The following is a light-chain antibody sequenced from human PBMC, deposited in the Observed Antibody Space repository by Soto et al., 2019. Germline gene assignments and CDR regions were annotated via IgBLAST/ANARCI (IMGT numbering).Light chain of an antibody. Sequence: DIQMTQSPSTLSASVGDGVTITCRASQSISSWLAWYQQKPGKAPKLLIYDASSLESGVPSRFSGSGSGTEFTLTISSLQPDDFATYYCQQYNSYSMYTFGHGTKLEIK. CDR2: DAS. V-gene: IGKV1-5*01. J-gene: IGKJ2*01. CDR3: QQYNSYSMYT. CDR1: QSISSW.